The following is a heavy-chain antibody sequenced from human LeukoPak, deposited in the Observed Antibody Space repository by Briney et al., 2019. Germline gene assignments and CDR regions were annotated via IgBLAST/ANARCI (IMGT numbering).Heavy chain of an antibody. CDR2: ISSSSSTI. V-gene: IGHV3-48*01. CDR3: ARGSNFRIAVAGTFDY. CDR1: GFTFSSYS. D-gene: IGHD6-19*01. Sequence: PGGSLRLSCAASGFTFSSYSMNWVRQAPGKGLEWVSYISSSSSTIYYADSVKGRFTISRDNAKNSLYLQMNSLRAEDTAVYYCARGSNFRIAVAGTFDYWGQGTLVTVSS. J-gene: IGHJ4*02.